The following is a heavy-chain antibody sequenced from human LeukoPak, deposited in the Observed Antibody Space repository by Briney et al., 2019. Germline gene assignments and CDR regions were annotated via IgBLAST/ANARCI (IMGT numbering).Heavy chain of an antibody. Sequence: SETLFLTCTVSGDPFRNHYWTWIRQPPGKTLEWIGYVHSSGSTKYNPSLTSRVTISLDTSKNQFSLKLSSVTAADTAVYYCARDSAPVRNSWYFDLWGRGTLVTVSS. V-gene: IGHV4-59*11. CDR2: VHSSGST. J-gene: IGHJ2*01. CDR1: GDPFRNHY. CDR3: ARDSAPVRNSWYFDL.